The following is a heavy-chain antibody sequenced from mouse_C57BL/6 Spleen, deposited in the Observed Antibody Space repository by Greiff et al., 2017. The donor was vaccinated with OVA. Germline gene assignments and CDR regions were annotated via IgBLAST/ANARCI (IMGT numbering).Heavy chain of an antibody. D-gene: IGHD2-4*01. J-gene: IGHJ2*01. CDR2: IDPETGGT. CDR3: TRSYDYDKGYFDY. Sequence: VQLQQSGAELVRPGASVTLSCKASGYTFTDYEMHWVKQTPVHGLEWIGAIDPETGGTAYNQKFKGKAILTADKSSSTAYMELRSRTSEDSAVYYCTRSYDYDKGYFDYWGQGTTLTVSS. V-gene: IGHV1-15*01. CDR1: GYTFTDYE.